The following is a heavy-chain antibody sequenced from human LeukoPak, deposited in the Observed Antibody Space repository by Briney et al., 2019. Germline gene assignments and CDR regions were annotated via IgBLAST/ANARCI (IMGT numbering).Heavy chain of an antibody. V-gene: IGHV4-59*12. CDR3: AREGSSSWYSYYDYMHV. CDR2: IYYSGST. Sequence: PSETLSLTCTVSGDSISNYYWSRIRQPPGKGLEWIGYIYYSGSTNYNPSLKGRVTISVDTSKNQFSLRLSSVTAAHTAVYYCAREGSSSWYSYYDYMHVWGKGTTVTVS. J-gene: IGHJ6*03. D-gene: IGHD6-13*01. CDR1: GDSISNYY.